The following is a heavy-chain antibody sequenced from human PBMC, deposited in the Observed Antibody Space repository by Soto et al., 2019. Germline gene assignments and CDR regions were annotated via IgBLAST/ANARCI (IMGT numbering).Heavy chain of an antibody. V-gene: IGHV3-23*01. Sequence: PGGSLRLSCAASGFTFSTYAMTWVRQAPEKGLEWVSGISTGGDTTYYADSVKGRFTISRDNSKKSLYLQMNSLRAEDTAVYYCAREVTVFGVIIPTPMDVWGQGTTVTVSS. CDR2: ISTGGDTT. D-gene: IGHD3-3*01. CDR3: AREVTVFGVIIPTPMDV. CDR1: GFTFSTYA. J-gene: IGHJ6*02.